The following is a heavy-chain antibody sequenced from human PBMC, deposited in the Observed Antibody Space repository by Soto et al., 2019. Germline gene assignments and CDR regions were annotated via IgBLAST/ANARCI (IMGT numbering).Heavy chain of an antibody. Sequence: EVQLLESGGGLVQPGGSLRLSCAASGITFSTYAMSWVRQAPGKGLEWVSSISGSGGRTSYADSVEGRFTISRDNSKNTLYLQMNSLRVEDTAVYYCAKDMGDIVLVPAPYGQFDYWGQGTLVTVSS. CDR3: AKDMGDIVLVPAPYGQFDY. V-gene: IGHV3-23*01. CDR1: GITFSTYA. D-gene: IGHD2-2*01. J-gene: IGHJ4*02. CDR2: ISGSGGRT.